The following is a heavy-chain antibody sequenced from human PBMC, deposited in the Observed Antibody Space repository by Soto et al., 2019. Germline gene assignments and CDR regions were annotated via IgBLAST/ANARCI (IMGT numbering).Heavy chain of an antibody. Sequence: QVQLQQWGAGLLKPSETLSLTCAVYGGSFSGYYWSWIRQPPGKGLEWIGEINHSGSTNYNPSLKSRVTISVDTSKNQFSLKLSSVTAADTAVYYCASRRLWFGELIAYYYGMDVWGQGTMVTVSS. D-gene: IGHD3-10*01. CDR3: ASRRLWFGELIAYYYGMDV. V-gene: IGHV4-34*01. CDR2: INHSGST. CDR1: GGSFSGYY. J-gene: IGHJ6*02.